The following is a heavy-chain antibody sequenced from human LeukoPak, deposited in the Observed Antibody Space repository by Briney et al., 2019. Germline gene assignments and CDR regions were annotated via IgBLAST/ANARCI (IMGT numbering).Heavy chain of an antibody. J-gene: IGHJ6*02. D-gene: IGHD4-17*01. CDR3: AREDPQTTVPEGMDV. Sequence: SETLSLTCTVSGGSISHYYWSWIRRSPGKGLEWIGYIYYSGTTNYNPSLKIRVTISVDTSRNQFSLQLRFVTAADTAVYYCAREDPQTTVPEGMDVWGQGTTVIVSS. V-gene: IGHV4-59*01. CDR2: IYYSGTT. CDR1: GGSISHYY.